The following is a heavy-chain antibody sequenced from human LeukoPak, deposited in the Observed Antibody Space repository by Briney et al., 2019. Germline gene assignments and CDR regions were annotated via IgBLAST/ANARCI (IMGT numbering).Heavy chain of an antibody. CDR3: ATGPLMPFADYYGSGSYHY. D-gene: IGHD3-10*01. V-gene: IGHV1-24*01. CDR1: GYTLTELS. J-gene: IGHJ4*02. Sequence: ASVKVSCKVSGYTLTELSMHWVRQAPGKGLEWMGGFDPEDGETIYAQKFQGRVTMTEDTSTDTAYMELSSLRSEDTAVYYCATGPLMPFADYYGSGSYHYWGQGTLVTVSS. CDR2: FDPEDGET.